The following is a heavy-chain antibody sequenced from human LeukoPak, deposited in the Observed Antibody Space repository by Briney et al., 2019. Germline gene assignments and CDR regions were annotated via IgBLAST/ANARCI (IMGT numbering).Heavy chain of an antibody. CDR3: ATANDFRSGYYRYFDY. Sequence: GASVKVSCKVSGYTLTELSMHWVRQAPGKGLEWMGGFDPEDGETIYAQKFQGRVTMTEDTSTDTAYMELSSLRSEDTAVYYCATANDFRSGYYRYFDYWGQGTLVTVSS. J-gene: IGHJ4*02. CDR2: FDPEDGET. CDR1: GYTLTELS. V-gene: IGHV1-24*01. D-gene: IGHD3-3*01.